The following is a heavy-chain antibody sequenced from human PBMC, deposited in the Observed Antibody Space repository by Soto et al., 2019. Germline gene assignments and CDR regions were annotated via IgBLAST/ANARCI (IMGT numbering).Heavy chain of an antibody. CDR2: IIPIFGTA. J-gene: IGHJ6*02. V-gene: IGHV1-69*12. Sequence: QVQLVQSGAEVKKPGSSVKVSCKASGGTFSSYAISWVRQAPGQGLERMGGIIPIFGTANYAQKFQGRVTITADESTSTAYMELSSLRSEDTAVYYCARDDPYDYGDGFYYGMDVWGQGTTVTVSS. D-gene: IGHD4-17*01. CDR3: ARDDPYDYGDGFYYGMDV. CDR1: GGTFSSYA.